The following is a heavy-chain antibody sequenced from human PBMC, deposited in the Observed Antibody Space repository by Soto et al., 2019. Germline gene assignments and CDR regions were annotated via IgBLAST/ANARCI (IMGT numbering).Heavy chain of an antibody. J-gene: IGHJ6*04. Sequence: GGSLRLSCAASGFTFNSYAMSWGRQAPGKGLEWVSAISGSGGSTYYADSVKGRFTISRDNHKNTLYLKMNSVRAEDTAVYYCAKVEGITMIVVVPPYGMDVWGKGTTVTV. CDR2: ISGSGGST. D-gene: IGHD3-22*01. V-gene: IGHV3-23*01. CDR3: AKVEGITMIVVVPPYGMDV. CDR1: GFTFNSYA.